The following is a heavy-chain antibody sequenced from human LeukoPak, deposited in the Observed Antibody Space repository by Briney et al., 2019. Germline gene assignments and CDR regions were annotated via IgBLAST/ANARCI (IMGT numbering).Heavy chain of an antibody. V-gene: IGHV3-23*01. J-gene: IGHJ4*02. D-gene: IGHD6-19*01. CDR2: ISGSGGST. CDR1: GFTFSSYA. CDR3: ARDMYSSGWEGSFVY. Sequence: GGSLRLSCAASGFTFSSYAMSWVRQAPGKGLEWVSAISGSGGSTYYADSVKGRFTISRDNSKNTLYLQMNSLRAEDTAVYYCARDMYSSGWEGSFVYWGQGTLVTVSS.